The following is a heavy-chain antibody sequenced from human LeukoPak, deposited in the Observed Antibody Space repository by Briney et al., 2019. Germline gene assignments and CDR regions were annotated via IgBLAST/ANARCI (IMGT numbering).Heavy chain of an antibody. CDR3: ARDPPRIAAAGSGAFDY. Sequence: ASVKVSCKASGYTFTGYYMHWVRQAPGQGLEWMGWISAYNGNTNYAQKLQGRVTMTTDTSTSTAYMELRSLRSDDTAVYYCARDPPRIAAAGSGAFDYWGQGTLVTVSS. CDR1: GYTFTGYY. V-gene: IGHV1-18*04. D-gene: IGHD6-13*01. CDR2: ISAYNGNT. J-gene: IGHJ4*02.